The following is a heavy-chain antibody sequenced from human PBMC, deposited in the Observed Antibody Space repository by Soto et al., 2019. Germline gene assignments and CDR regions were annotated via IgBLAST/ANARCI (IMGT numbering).Heavy chain of an antibody. V-gene: IGHV4-59*01. J-gene: IGHJ4*02. D-gene: IGHD3-3*01. CDR1: GGSISSYY. CDR2: IYYSGST. CDR3: ARGLIGIFGNYYFDY. Sequence: SETLSLTCTVSGGSISSYYWSWIRQPPGKGLEWIGYIYYSGSTNYNPSLKSRVTISVDTSKNQFSLKLSSVTAADTAVYYCARGLIGIFGNYYFDYWGQGTLVTVSS.